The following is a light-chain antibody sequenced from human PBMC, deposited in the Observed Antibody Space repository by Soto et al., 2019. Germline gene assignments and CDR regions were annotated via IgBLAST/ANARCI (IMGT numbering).Light chain of an antibody. CDR1: QSVSGSY. J-gene: IGKJ2*01. Sequence: EIVLTQSPGTLSLSPGERATLSCRASQSVSGSYLAWYQQKPGQSPRLLIYGSSDRATGIPDRFSGSGSGTYFTLTISRVAPEDFAVYYCQQYGSSPPYTFGQGTKLVIK. V-gene: IGKV3-20*01. CDR3: QQYGSSPPYT. CDR2: GSS.